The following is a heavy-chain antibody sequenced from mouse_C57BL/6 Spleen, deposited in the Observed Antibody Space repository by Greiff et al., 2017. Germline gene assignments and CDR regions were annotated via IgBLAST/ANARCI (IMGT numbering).Heavy chain of an antibody. CDR2: ISNGGDYI. Sequence: EVQLVQSGAGLVKPGGSLKLSCAASGFTFSSYAMSWVRQTPEKRLEWVAYISNGGDYIYYADTVKGRYTISRDNARNTLYLQLSSLKSEDTAIYSCKRGGSSFYYAMDYWGQGTSVTVSS. J-gene: IGHJ4*01. V-gene: IGHV5-9-1*02. CDR1: GFTFSSYA. D-gene: IGHD1-1*01. CDR3: KRGGSSFYYAMDY.